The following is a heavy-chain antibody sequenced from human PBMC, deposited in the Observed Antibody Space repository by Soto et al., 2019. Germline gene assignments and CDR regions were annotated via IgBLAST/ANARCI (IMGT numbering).Heavy chain of an antibody. CDR1: GGTFSSYA. CDR2: IIPIFGTA. V-gene: IGHV1-69*01. Sequence: QVQLVQSGAEVKKPGSSVKVSCKASGGTFSSYAISWVRQAPGQGLEWMGGIIPIFGTANYAQKFQGRVTMTADESTSTAYMELSSLRSEVTAVYYCAREGAVNNRYYYGMDVWGQGTTVTVSS. CDR3: AREGAVNNRYYYGMDV. D-gene: IGHD6-19*01. J-gene: IGHJ6*02.